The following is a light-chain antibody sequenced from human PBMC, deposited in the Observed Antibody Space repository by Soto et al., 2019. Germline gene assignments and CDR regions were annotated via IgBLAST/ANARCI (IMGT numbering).Light chain of an antibody. V-gene: IGLV2-11*01. J-gene: IGLJ2*01. CDR3: CSYAGSYTVL. CDR2: DVS. CDR1: SSDVGGYKY. Sequence: QSVLTQPRSVSGSPGQSFTISCTGTSSDVGGYKYVSWYQQHPGKVPNLIIYDVSERPSGVPDRFSGSKSGNTASLSISGLQAEDEADYYCCSYAGSYTVLFGGGTKLTVL.